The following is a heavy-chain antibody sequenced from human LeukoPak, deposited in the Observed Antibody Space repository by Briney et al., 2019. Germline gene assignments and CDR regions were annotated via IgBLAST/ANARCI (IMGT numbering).Heavy chain of an antibody. CDR2: IYYSGST. CDR3: ARPLAHYHDSSGYFDP. D-gene: IGHD3-22*01. V-gene: IGHV4-31*03. J-gene: IGHJ5*02. Sequence: SETLSLTCTVSGGSISSGGYYWSWIRQHPGKGLEWIGYIYYSGSTYYNPSLKSRVTISVDTSKNQFSLKLSSVTAADTAVYYCARPLAHYHDSSGYFDPWGQGTLVTVSS. CDR1: GGSISSGGYY.